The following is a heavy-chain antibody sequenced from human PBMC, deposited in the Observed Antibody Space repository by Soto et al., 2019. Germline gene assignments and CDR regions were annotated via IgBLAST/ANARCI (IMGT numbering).Heavy chain of an antibody. V-gene: IGHV3-23*01. CDR1: GFTFSSYA. Sequence: GGSLRLSCAASGFTFSSYAMSWVRQAPGKGLEWVSAISGSGGSTYYADSVKGRFTISRDNSKNTLYLQMSSLRAEDTAVYYCAKPLIAAERTDYCGQGPLVTVSS. CDR2: ISGSGGST. CDR3: AKPLIAAERTDY. D-gene: IGHD6-13*01. J-gene: IGHJ4*02.